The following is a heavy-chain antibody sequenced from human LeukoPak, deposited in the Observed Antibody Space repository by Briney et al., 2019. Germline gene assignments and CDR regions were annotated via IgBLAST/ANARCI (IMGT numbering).Heavy chain of an antibody. D-gene: IGHD3/OR15-3a*01. J-gene: IGHJ4*02. CDR3: AKRGVVIRVILVGFHKEAYYFES. Sequence: GGSLRLSCAASGFIFSNYAMNWVRQAPGKGLEWVSTIRESGGDTHYADSVKGRFTISRDNSKNTLYLQMNSLRAEDTAVYFCAKRGVVIRVILVGFHKEAYYFESWGQGALVTVSS. CDR2: IRESGGDT. CDR1: GFIFSNYA. V-gene: IGHV3-23*01.